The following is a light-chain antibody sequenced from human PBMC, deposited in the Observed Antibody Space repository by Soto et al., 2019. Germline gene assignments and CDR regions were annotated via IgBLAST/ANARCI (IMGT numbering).Light chain of an antibody. J-gene: IGLJ2*01. CDR1: SSDVGGYNY. Sequence: QSALTQPASVSGSPGQSIPISCPGTSSDVGGYNYVSWYQQHPGKAPKLMIYDVSNRPSGVSNRFSGSKSGNTASLTISGLQAEDEADYYCSSYTSSSTYVVFGGGTKLTVL. V-gene: IGLV2-14*01. CDR2: DVS. CDR3: SSYTSSSTYVV.